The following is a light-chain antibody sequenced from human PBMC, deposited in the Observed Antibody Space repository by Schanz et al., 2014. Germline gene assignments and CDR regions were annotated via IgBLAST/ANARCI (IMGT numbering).Light chain of an antibody. V-gene: IGKV3D-20*02. CDR2: GAS. CDR3: HQRSLWPLT. J-gene: IGKJ4*01. Sequence: EIVLTQSPGTLSLSPGERATLSCRASQSVSSSYLAWYQQKPGQAPRLLIYGASSRATGIPDRFSGSGSGTDFTLTISRLEPEDFALYYCHQRSLWPLTFGGGTKVEIK. CDR1: QSVSSSY.